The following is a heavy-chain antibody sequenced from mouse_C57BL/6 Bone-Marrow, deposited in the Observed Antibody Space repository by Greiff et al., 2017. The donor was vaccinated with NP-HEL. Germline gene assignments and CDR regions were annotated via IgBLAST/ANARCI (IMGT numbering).Heavy chain of an antibody. J-gene: IGHJ3*01. Sequence: EVKLVESGPGLVKPSQSLSLTCSVTGYSITSGYFWNWIRQLPGNKLELMGFISYDGSNNYNPSLKNRISITRDTSKNQFFLKLNSVTTEDTATYYWANYGNFLAYWGQGTLVTVSA. V-gene: IGHV3-6*01. D-gene: IGHD2-1*01. CDR3: ANYGNFLAY. CDR2: ISYDGSN. CDR1: GYSITSGYF.